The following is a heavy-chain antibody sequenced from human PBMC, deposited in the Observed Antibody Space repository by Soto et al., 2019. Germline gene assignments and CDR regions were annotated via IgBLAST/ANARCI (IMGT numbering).Heavy chain of an antibody. CDR2: INPNSGGT. Sequence: GASVKVSCKASGYTFTGYYMHWVRQAPGQGLEWMGWINPNSGGTNYAQKFQGWVTMTRDTSISTAYMELSRLRSDDTAVYYCARDQVGLLLGPDAFDIWGQGTMVTVPS. CDR3: ARDQVGLLLGPDAFDI. D-gene: IGHD2-15*01. V-gene: IGHV1-2*04. CDR1: GYTFTGYY. J-gene: IGHJ3*02.